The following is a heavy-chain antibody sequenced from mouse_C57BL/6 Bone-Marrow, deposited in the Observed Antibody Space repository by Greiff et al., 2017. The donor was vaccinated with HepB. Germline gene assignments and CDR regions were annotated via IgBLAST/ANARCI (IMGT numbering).Heavy chain of an antibody. CDR3: ARNKEVPTVVAHWYFDV. CDR1: GFSLTSYG. CDR2: IWSGGST. J-gene: IGHJ1*03. Sequence: QVQLQQSGPGLVQPSQSLSITCTVSGFSLTSYGVHWVRQSPGKGLEWLGVIWSGGSTDYNAAFISRLSISKDNSKSQVFFKMNSLQADDTAIYYCARNKEVPTVVAHWYFDVWGTGTTVTVSS. D-gene: IGHD1-1*01. V-gene: IGHV2-2*01.